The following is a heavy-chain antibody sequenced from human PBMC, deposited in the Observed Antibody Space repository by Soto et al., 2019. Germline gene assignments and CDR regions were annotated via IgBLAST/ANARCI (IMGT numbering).Heavy chain of an antibody. D-gene: IGHD2-2*01. V-gene: IGHV1-69*13. Sequence: GASVQVSCQASGGTFLSYAIRLMIQAPGQGLEWMGGIIPIFGTANYAQKFQGRVTITADESTSTAYMELSSLRSEDTAVYYCARWGRQLLSDWFDPWGQGTLVTVSS. CDR2: IIPIFGTA. J-gene: IGHJ5*02. CDR3: ARWGRQLLSDWFDP. CDR1: GGTFLSYA.